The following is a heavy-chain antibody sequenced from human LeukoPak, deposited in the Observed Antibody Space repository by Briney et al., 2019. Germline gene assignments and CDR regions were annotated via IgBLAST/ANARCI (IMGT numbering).Heavy chain of an antibody. CDR1: GFTFSSYG. J-gene: IGHJ6*02. D-gene: IGHD5-18*01. CDR3: AKDSGYSYGLYYYYGMDV. CDR2: ISYDGSNK. V-gene: IGHV3-30*18. Sequence: GGSLRLSCAASGFTFSSYGMHWVRQAPGKGLEWVAVISYDGSNKYYADSVKGRFTISRDNSKNTLYLQMNSLRAEDTAVYYCAKDSGYSYGLYYYYGMDVWAKGPRSPSP.